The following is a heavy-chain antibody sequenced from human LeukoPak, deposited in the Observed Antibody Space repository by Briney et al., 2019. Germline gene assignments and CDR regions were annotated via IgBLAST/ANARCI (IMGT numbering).Heavy chain of an antibody. D-gene: IGHD3-3*01. J-gene: IGHJ3*02. CDR2: IIPIFGTA. CDR3: ARGIYDFWSGYLSGAFDI. CDR1: GGTFSSYA. Sequence: SVKVSCKASGGTFSSYAISWVRQAPGQGLEWMGGIIPIFGTANYAQKFQGRVTITTDESTSTAYMELSSLRSEDTAVYYCARGIYDFWSGYLSGAFDIWGQGTMVTVSS. V-gene: IGHV1-69*05.